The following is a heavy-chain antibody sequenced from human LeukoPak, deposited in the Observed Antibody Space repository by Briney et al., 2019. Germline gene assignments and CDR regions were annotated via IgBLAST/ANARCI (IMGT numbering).Heavy chain of an antibody. CDR2: IKEDGSET. CDR3: AKEIRPY. CDR1: GFTFRNYW. Sequence: GGSLRLSCEASGFTFRNYWMIWVRQAPGKGLERVANIKEDGSETYYVDSVKGRFTISRDNTKNSLYLQMNSLRAEDTAVYYCAKEIRPYWGQGTLVTVSS. J-gene: IGHJ4*02. V-gene: IGHV3-7*03.